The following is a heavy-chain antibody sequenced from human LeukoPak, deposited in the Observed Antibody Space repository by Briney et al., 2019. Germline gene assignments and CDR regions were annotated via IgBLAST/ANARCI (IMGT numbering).Heavy chain of an antibody. CDR3: ARERGAADPFDY. CDR2: IYSGGST. D-gene: IGHD6-13*01. CDR1: GFTFSSYS. Sequence: GGSLRLSCAASGFTFSSYSMNWVRQAPGKGLEWVSVIYSGGSTYYADSVKGRFTISRDNSKNTLYLQMNSLRAEDTAVYYCARERGAADPFDYWGQGTLVTVSS. J-gene: IGHJ4*02. V-gene: IGHV3-53*01.